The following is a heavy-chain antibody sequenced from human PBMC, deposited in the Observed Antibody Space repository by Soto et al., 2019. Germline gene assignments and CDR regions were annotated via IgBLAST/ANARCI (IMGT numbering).Heavy chain of an antibody. CDR1: GFTFSSYA. V-gene: IGHV3-23*01. Sequence: PGGSLRLSCAASGFTFSSYAMSWVRQAPGKGLEWVSAISGSGGSTYYADSVKGRFTISRDNSKNTLYLQMNSLRAEDTAVYYCAKSFMRYYDSSGYYSAEYFQHWGQGTLVTVSS. CDR3: AKSFMRYYDSSGYYSAEYFQH. CDR2: ISGSGGST. J-gene: IGHJ1*01. D-gene: IGHD3-22*01.